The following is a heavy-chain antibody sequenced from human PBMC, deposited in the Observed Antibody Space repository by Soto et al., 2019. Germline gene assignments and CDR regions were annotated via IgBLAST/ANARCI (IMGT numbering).Heavy chain of an antibody. CDR3: ARGPNWSARYYYYGMDV. D-gene: IGHD1-1*01. CDR1: GGTFNTHA. Sequence: SVKLSCETCGGTFNTHALSWVRQAPGHGFEWMGGIVPIYGIPSHAQKFQGRVTITADEPTTTVYMELSSLRSDDTAVYYCARGPNWSARYYYYGMDVWGQGTTVTVSS. CDR2: IVPIYGIP. V-gene: IGHV1-69*13. J-gene: IGHJ6*02.